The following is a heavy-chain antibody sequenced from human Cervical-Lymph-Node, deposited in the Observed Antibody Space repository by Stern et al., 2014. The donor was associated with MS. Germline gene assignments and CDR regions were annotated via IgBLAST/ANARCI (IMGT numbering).Heavy chain of an antibody. CDR1: GFMFSSFG. D-gene: IGHD3-3*02. CDR3: ARDPSRLLEAGSLDH. CDR2: ISYHGSEK. V-gene: IGHV3-30*03. J-gene: IGHJ4*02. Sequence: VHLVESGGGVVQPGGSLRLSCSASGFMFSSFGMHWVRQPPGKGLEWLAVISYHGSEKYYVDSVKGRFTISRDNSKNTVYLQMNSLRGDDTAVYYCARDPSRLLEAGSLDHWGQGTLVTVSS.